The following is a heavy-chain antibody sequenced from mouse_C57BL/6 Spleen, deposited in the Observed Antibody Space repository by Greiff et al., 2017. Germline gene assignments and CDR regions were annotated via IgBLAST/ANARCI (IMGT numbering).Heavy chain of an antibody. Sequence: EVKLMESGGGLVQPGGSLKLSCAASGFTFSDYYMYWVRQTPEKRLEWVAYISNGGGSTYYPDTVKGRFTISRDNAKNTLYLQRSRLKSEDTAMYYCARLSNYYAMDYWGQGTSVTVSS. J-gene: IGHJ4*01. CDR3: ARLSNYYAMDY. V-gene: IGHV5-12*01. CDR1: GFTFSDYY. CDR2: ISNGGGST. D-gene: IGHD2-5*01.